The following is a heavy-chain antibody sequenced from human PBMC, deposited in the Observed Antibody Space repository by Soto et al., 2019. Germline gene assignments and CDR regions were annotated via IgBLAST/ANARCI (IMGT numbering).Heavy chain of an antibody. CDR3: ASAQFEYGDYRLDY. Sequence: PSETLSLTCTVSGGSISSYYWSWIRQPAGKGLEWIGRIYTSGSTNYNPSLKSRVTMSVDTSKNQFSLKLSSVTAADTAVYYCASAQFEYGDYRLDYWGKGTLVTVSS. V-gene: IGHV4-4*07. CDR1: GGSISSYY. CDR2: IYTSGST. J-gene: IGHJ4*02. D-gene: IGHD4-17*01.